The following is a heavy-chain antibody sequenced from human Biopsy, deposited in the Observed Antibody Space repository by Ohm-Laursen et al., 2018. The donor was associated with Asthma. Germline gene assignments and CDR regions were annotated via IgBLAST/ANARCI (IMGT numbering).Heavy chain of an antibody. CDR2: ISKDASTQ. V-gene: IGHV3-30*07. J-gene: IGHJ1*01. Sequence: LSLTCAASGFSFSNFAIHWVRQAPGKGLEWVGVISKDASTQDYADSVKGRFTMARDNSKNTLDLQMNSLRAEDTAVYYCARTFHFWSPYHAEHYQLWGQGTLVTVSS. D-gene: IGHD3-3*02. CDR3: ARTFHFWSPYHAEHYQL. CDR1: GFSFSNFA.